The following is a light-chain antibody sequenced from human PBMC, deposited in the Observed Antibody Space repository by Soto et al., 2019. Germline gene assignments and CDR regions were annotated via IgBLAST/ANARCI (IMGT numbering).Light chain of an antibody. J-gene: IGKJ4*01. V-gene: IGKV3-11*01. CDR2: DAS. CDR3: QQRSNWPLLT. Sequence: EIVLTQSPATLSLFPGEGATLACRTSQSVSSYLAWYQQKPGQAPRLLIYDASNRATGIPARFSGSGSGTDFTLTISSLEPEDFAVYYCQQRSNWPLLTFGGGTKVDIK. CDR1: QSVSSY.